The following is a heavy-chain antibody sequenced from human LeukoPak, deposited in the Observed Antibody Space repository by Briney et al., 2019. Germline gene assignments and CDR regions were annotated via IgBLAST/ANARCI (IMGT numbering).Heavy chain of an antibody. CDR1: GYTFTGYY. CDR2: INPNSGGK. Sequence: ASVKVSCKASGYTFTGYYMHWVRQAPGQGLEWMGWINPNSGGKNYAQKFQGRVTMTRDTTISTAYMEMSRLRSDDTAVYYCARMADYDYVWGSYRGYYFDYWGQGTLVTVSS. V-gene: IGHV1-2*02. CDR3: ARMADYDYVWGSYRGYYFDY. J-gene: IGHJ4*02. D-gene: IGHD3-16*02.